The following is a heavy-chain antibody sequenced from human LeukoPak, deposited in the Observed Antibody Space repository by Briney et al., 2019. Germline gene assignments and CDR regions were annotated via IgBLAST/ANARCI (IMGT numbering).Heavy chain of an antibody. J-gene: IGHJ4*02. Sequence: PGGSLRLSCAGSGFTFSGYELNWVRQAPGKGLEWVSSISSSSSYIYYADSVKGRFTISRDNAKNSLYLQMNSLRAEDTAVYYCARDTFSTVTGSSLNYFDYWGQGTLVTVSS. D-gene: IGHD4-11*01. CDR2: ISSSSSYI. CDR3: ARDTFSTVTGSSLNYFDY. V-gene: IGHV3-21*01. CDR1: GFTFSGYE.